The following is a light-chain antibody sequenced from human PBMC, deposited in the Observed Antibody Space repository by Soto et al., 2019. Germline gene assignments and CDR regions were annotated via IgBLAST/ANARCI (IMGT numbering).Light chain of an antibody. CDR3: QQAFSFPFT. Sequence: DIQMTQSPSSVSAYVGDRVTITCRASQDIRDWIAWYKQKPGKAPKLLISAASSLQSGVPSRFSGSGSGTEFSLTISSLQSEDFATYYCQQAFSFPFTFGHGTKVDIK. J-gene: IGKJ3*01. CDR1: QDIRDW. CDR2: AAS. V-gene: IGKV1-12*01.